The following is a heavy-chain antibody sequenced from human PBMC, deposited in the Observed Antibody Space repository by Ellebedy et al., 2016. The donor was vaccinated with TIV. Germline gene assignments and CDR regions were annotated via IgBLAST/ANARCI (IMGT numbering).Heavy chain of an antibody. D-gene: IGHD3-10*01. CDR1: GGSFSGYY. Sequence: MPSETLSLTCAVYGGSFSGYYWRWIRQPPGKGLEWIGEINHSGSTNYNPSLKSRVTISVDTSKNQFSLKLSSVTAADTAVYYCARGPLWFGELMNPPDYWGQGTLVTVSS. J-gene: IGHJ4*02. CDR3: ARGPLWFGELMNPPDY. CDR2: INHSGST. V-gene: IGHV4-34*01.